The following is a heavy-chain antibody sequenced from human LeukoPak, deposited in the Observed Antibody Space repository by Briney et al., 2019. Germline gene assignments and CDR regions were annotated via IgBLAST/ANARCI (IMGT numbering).Heavy chain of an antibody. Sequence: PSQTLSLTCTVSGGSISSGDYYWSWIRQPPGKGLEWIGYIYYSGGTYYNPSLKSRVTISVDTSKNQFSLKLSSVTAADTAVYYCARERNDYGDSLFDYWGQGTLVTVSS. CDR2: IYYSGGT. D-gene: IGHD4-17*01. J-gene: IGHJ4*02. V-gene: IGHV4-30-4*01. CDR3: ARERNDYGDSLFDY. CDR1: GGSISSGDYY.